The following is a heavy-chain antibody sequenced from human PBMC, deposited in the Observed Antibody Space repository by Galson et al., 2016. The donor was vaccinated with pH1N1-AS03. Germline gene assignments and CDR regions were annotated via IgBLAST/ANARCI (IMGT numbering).Heavy chain of an antibody. CDR2: VKGVFRTT. CDR1: GLTFSSYA. Sequence: SVKVSCKASGLTFSSYAISWARQAPGQGLEWMGGVKGVFRTTNYAQKFQGRITITMDQSTGTAYMEVRSLRAEDTAVYYCATAGNYFDIRRFDYWGQGTPVTVFS. V-gene: IGHV1-69*05. D-gene: IGHD3-9*01. J-gene: IGHJ4*02. CDR3: ATAGNYFDIRRFDY.